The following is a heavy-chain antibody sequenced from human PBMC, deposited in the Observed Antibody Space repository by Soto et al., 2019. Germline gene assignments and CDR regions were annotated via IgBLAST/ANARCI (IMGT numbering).Heavy chain of an antibody. CDR3: AKALHSSAKRGYSYYMDV. CDR2: ISFDGSNK. D-gene: IGHD6-19*01. J-gene: IGHJ6*03. Sequence: QPGGSLRLSCVASGFTFSNYGMHWVRQAPGKGLEWVAFISFDGSNKYYADSVKGRVTISRDNSKNTLYLQMNSLRTEDTAVYYCAKALHSSAKRGYSYYMDVWGKGTTVTVSS. CDR1: GFTFSNYG. V-gene: IGHV3-30*18.